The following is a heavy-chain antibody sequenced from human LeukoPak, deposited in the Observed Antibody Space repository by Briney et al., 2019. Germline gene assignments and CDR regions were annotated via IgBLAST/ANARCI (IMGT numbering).Heavy chain of an antibody. CDR3: ARDLVRPPNLIRDCSSTSCYKGHVWFDP. CDR1: GGSISSYY. V-gene: IGHV4-4*07. D-gene: IGHD2-2*02. J-gene: IGHJ5*02. CDR2: IYTSGST. Sequence: SETLSLTCTVSGGSISSYYWSWIRQPAGKGLEWIGRIYTSGSTNYNPSLKSRVTMSVDTSKNQFSLKLSSVTAADTAVYYCARDLVRPPNLIRDCSSTSCYKGHVWFDPRGQGTLVTVSS.